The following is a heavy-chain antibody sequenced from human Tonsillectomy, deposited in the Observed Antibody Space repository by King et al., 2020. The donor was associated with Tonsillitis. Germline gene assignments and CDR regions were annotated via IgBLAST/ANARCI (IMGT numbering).Heavy chain of an antibody. CDR1: GYTFTSYY. V-gene: IGHV1-46*01. D-gene: IGHD1-20*01. CDR2: INPSGGST. J-gene: IGHJ4*02. CDR3: ARDAEHNWNSFKCYFDC. Sequence: QLVQSGAEVKKPGASVKVSCKASGYTFTSYYMHWVRQAPGQGLEWMGVINPSGGSTTYAQKFQGRVTMTRDTSTNTVHMELSSLRSEDTAVYYCARDAEHNWNSFKCYFDCWGQGTLVTVSS.